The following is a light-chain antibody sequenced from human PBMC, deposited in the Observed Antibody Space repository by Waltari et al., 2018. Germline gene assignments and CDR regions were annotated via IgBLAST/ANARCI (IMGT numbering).Light chain of an antibody. CDR2: VVS. CDR3: QQSDSLPRT. Sequence: DIHMTQSPSSLSASVGDRVTITCRASQTINKYLNWYQQNHGKAPKVLISVVSYLHTGVPSRFSGSRSGTDFTLTISSLQPEDFATYYCQQSDSLPRTSGGGTKVEIK. CDR1: QTINKY. J-gene: IGKJ4*01. V-gene: IGKV1-39*01.